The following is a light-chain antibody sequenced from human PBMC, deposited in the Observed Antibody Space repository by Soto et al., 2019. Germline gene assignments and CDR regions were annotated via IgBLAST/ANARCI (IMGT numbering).Light chain of an antibody. Sequence: DIQMTQSPASRSASVGDRVTSTCRASQGISSYLAWYQQKPVKAPKLLIYAASTLQSGVPSRFSGSGSGTDFTLTISSLQPEDFATYYCQQLNSYPLTFGGGTKVDIK. CDR2: AAS. CDR1: QGISSY. CDR3: QQLNSYPLT. V-gene: IGKV1-9*01. J-gene: IGKJ4*01.